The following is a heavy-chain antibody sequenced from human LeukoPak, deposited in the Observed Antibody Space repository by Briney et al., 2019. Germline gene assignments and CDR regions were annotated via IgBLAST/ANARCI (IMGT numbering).Heavy chain of an antibody. V-gene: IGHV1-18*01. J-gene: IGHJ4*02. D-gene: IGHD6-13*01. Sequence: ASVKVSCKASGYTFTSYGISWVRQAPGQGLEWMGWISAYNGNTNYAQKLQGRVTMTTDTSASTAYMELRSLRSDDPAVYYCARKGIAPRPPDYWGQGTLFTVSS. CDR1: GYTFTSYG. CDR3: ARKGIAPRPPDY. CDR2: ISAYNGNT.